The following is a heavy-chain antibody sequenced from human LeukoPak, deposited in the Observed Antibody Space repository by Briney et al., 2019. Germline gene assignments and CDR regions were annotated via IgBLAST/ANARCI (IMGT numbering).Heavy chain of an antibody. J-gene: IGHJ4*02. D-gene: IGHD5-18*01. V-gene: IGHV3-30*18. CDR2: ISYDGSNK. CDR3: ANGYSYGYIDY. CDR1: GFTFSSYG. Sequence: GGSLRLSCAASGFTFSSYGMHWVRQAPGKGLEWVAVISYDGSNKYYADSVKGRFTISRDNSKNTLYLQMNSLRAEDTAVYYCANGYSYGYIDYWGQGTLVTVSS.